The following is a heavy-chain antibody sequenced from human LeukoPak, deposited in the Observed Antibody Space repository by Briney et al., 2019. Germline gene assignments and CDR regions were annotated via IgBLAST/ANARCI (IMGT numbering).Heavy chain of an antibody. J-gene: IGHJ4*02. CDR1: GFTFSNYA. CDR3: AKDGDLYGSGNFGY. CDR2: ISGSGDST. Sequence: AGGSLRLSCAASGFTFSNYAMNWVRQAPGKGLEWVSGISGSGDSTYYADSVKGRHTVSRDKSNNTLYLQMNSLRAEDTAVYYCAKDGDLYGSGNFGYWGQGTLVTVSS. V-gene: IGHV3-23*01. D-gene: IGHD3-10*01.